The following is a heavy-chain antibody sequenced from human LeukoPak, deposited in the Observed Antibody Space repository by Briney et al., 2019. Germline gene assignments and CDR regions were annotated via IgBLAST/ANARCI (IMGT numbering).Heavy chain of an antibody. J-gene: IGHJ4*02. CDR1: GYTFSTYD. CDR2: MNPNSGYT. CDR3: ARVGRSIGI. V-gene: IGHV1-8*03. Sequence: ASVKVSYEPSGYTFSTYDIIRARRATGQGREWMGWMNPNSGYTGYAQKFQGRFTITRDTSISTAYMELSSLRSEDTAVYYCARVGRSIGIWGQGILVTVSS. D-gene: IGHD6-6*01.